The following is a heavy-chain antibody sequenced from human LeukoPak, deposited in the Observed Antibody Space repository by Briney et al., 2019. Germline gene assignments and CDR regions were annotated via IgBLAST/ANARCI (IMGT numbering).Heavy chain of an antibody. D-gene: IGHD2-21*02. CDR1: GGTFSSYA. Sequence: ASVKVSCKASGGTFSSYAISWVRQAPGQGLEWMGRIIPIFGIANYAQKLQGRVTITADKSTSTAYMELSSLRSEDTAVYYCARDNCGGDCYSTYYYYYGMDVWGQGTTVTVSS. CDR3: ARDNCGGDCYSTYYYYYGMDV. V-gene: IGHV1-69*04. CDR2: IIPIFGIA. J-gene: IGHJ6*02.